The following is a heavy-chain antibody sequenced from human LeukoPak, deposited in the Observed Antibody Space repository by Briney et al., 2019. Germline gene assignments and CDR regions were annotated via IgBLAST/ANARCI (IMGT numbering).Heavy chain of an antibody. D-gene: IGHD2-15*01. J-gene: IGHJ4*02. CDR3: ARGLRPIVVVVAATHYFDY. CDR1: GGSFSGYY. CDR2: INHSGST. Sequence: SETLSLTCAVYGGSFSGYYWSWIRQPPGKGLEWIGEINHSGSTNYNPSLKSRVTISVDTSKNQFSLKLSSVTAADTAVYYCARGLRPIVVVVAATHYFDYWGQGTLVTVSS. V-gene: IGHV4-34*01.